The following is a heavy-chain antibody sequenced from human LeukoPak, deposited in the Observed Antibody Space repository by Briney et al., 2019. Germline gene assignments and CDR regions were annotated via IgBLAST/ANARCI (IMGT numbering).Heavy chain of an antibody. CDR1: GFTFSSYA. CDR3: AKDHRVGQLLLLP. CDR2: ISGGGGST. J-gene: IGHJ5*02. Sequence: GGSLRLSCAASGFTFSSYAITWVRQAPGMGLEWVSTISGGGGSTYYADSVKGRFTISRDSSKNTLYLQMNNLRAEDTAVYYCAKDHRVGQLLLLPWGQGTLVTVSS. D-gene: IGHD2-15*01. V-gene: IGHV3-23*01.